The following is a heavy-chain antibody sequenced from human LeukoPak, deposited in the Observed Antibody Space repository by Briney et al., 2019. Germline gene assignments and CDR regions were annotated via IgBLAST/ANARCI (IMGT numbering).Heavy chain of an antibody. Sequence: GGSLRLSCAASGFTFSDHSMNWVRQAPGKGPEWLSYISSGSSNIEYADSVKGRFTISRDNAKNSLYLQMNSLRDEDTAVYYCARGPSGGNAFGYWGQGTLVTVSS. J-gene: IGHJ4*02. CDR3: ARGPSGGNAFGY. V-gene: IGHV3-48*02. D-gene: IGHD4-23*01. CDR1: GFTFSDHS. CDR2: ISSGSSNI.